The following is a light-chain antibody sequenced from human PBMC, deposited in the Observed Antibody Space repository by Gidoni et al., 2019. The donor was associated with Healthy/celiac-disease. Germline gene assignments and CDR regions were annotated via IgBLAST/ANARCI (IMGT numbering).Light chain of an antibody. J-gene: IGLJ2*01. CDR2: GKN. V-gene: IGLV3-19*01. CDR1: SLRSYY. CDR3: NSRDSSDNVV. Sequence: SSELTQDPAVSVALGQTVRITCQGDSLRSYYANWYQQKPGQAPVLGIYGKNNRPSGIPDRFSGSSSGNTASLTITGAQAEDEADYYCNSRDSSDNVVFGGGTKLTVL.